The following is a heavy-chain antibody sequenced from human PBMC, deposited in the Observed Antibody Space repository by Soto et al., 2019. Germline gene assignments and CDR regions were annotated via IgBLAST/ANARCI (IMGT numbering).Heavy chain of an antibody. CDR3: AKDYSTVTTDPLSVVLFDY. CDR2: ITSDGRT. Sequence: GGSLRLSCAASGFTFSSYDMSWVRQAPGMGLEWVSIITSDGRTYYADSVKGRFTISRDNSKNTVYLQMNSLRAEGTAVYYCAKDYSTVTTDPLSVVLFDYWGQGALVTVSS. CDR1: GFTFSSYD. D-gene: IGHD4-17*01. J-gene: IGHJ4*02. V-gene: IGHV3-23*01.